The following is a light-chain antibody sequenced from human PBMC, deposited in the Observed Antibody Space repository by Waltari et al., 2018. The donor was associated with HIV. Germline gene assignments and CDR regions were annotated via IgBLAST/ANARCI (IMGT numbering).Light chain of an antibody. CDR3: CSFTKSDSLV. CDR1: SDDIGFSKF. V-gene: IGLV2-14*03. J-gene: IGLJ2*01. Sequence: ALIQPASVSGSPGQSITISCTVTSDDIGFSKFVSWYKQHPGNAPQLMIYGVGFRPSGVPSRFSGSRSGNTASLTIFGLQAEDEADYYCCSFTKSDSLVFGGGTKLTVL. CDR2: GVG.